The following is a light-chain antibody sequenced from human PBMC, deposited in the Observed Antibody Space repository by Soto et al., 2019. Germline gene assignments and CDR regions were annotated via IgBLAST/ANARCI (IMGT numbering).Light chain of an antibody. CDR1: QGISSY. V-gene: IGKV1-8*01. CDR2: AAS. CDR3: QQYYSYPWT. J-gene: IGKJ1*01. Sequence: AIRMTQSTSSFSASTGDRVTITCRASQGISSYLAWYQQKPGKAPKLLICAASTLQSGVPSRFSGSGSGTDFTLTISCQQSEDFATYYGQQYYSYPWTFGQGTKVEIK.